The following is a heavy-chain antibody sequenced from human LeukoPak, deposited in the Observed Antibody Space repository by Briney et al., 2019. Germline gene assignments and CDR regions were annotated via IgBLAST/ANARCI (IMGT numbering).Heavy chain of an antibody. D-gene: IGHD6-13*01. J-gene: IGHJ3*02. CDR1: GGSFSGYY. V-gene: IGHV4-34*01. CDR3: ARDHSSSWPAFDI. Sequence: SETLSLTCAVYGGSFSGYYWSWIRQPPGKGLEWIGEINHSGSTNYNPSLKSRVTVSVDTSKNQFSLKLSSVTAADTAVYYCARDHSSSWPAFDIWGQGTMVTVSS. CDR2: INHSGST.